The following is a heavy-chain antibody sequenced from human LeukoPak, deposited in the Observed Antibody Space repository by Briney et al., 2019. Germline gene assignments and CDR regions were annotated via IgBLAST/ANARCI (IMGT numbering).Heavy chain of an antibody. Sequence: SETLSLTCAVYGGSFSGYYWSWIRQPPGKGLEWIGDINHSGSTNYNPSLKSRVTISVDTSKNQFSLKLSSVTAADTAVYYCARGRGLGMIVVVITTYWYFDLWGRGTLVTVSS. D-gene: IGHD3-22*01. CDR3: ARGRGLGMIVVVITTYWYFDL. CDR1: GGSFSGYY. J-gene: IGHJ2*01. CDR2: INHSGST. V-gene: IGHV4-34*01.